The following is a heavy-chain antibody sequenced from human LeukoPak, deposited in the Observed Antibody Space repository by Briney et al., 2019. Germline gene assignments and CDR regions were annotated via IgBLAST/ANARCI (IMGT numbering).Heavy chain of an antibody. CDR2: IYNSAST. D-gene: IGHD5-24*01. CDR3: ARDREGWLQY. CDR1: GASISSSSYY. Sequence: SETLSLTCDVSGASISSSSYYWSWIRQPPGKGLEWIGYIYNSASTNYNPSLKSRVTISVDTSKNQFALKVNSVTAADTAVYYCARDREGWLQYWGQGTLVTVSS. J-gene: IGHJ4*02. V-gene: IGHV4-61*01.